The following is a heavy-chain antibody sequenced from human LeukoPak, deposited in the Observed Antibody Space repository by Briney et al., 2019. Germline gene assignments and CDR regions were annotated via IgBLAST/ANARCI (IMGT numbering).Heavy chain of an antibody. D-gene: IGHD2-21*02. CDR3: ARDCGGDCYYPVGY. J-gene: IGHJ4*02. CDR2: MNPNSGNT. CDR1: GYTFTSYD. V-gene: IGHV1-8*01. Sequence: ASVKVSCKASGYTFTSYDINWVRQATGQGLEWMGWMNPNSGNTGYAQKFQGRVTMTRNTSISTADMELSSLRSEDTAVYYCARDCGGDCYYPVGYWGQGTLVTVSS.